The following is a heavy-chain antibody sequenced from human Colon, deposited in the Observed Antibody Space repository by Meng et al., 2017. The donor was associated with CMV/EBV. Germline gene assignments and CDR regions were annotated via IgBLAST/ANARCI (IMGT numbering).Heavy chain of an antibody. CDR1: GYTFTTYF. J-gene: IGHJ4*02. CDR2: INPIDGRT. V-gene: IGHV1-46*01. Sequence: VKVSCKASGYTFTTYFVHWVRQAPGQGLEWMGVINPIDGRTTYAQRFQGRVTMTRDSSTDTLYMELSSLRSEDTATYYCARIQGLYYFDYWGQGTLVTVSS. CDR3: ARIQGLYYFDY.